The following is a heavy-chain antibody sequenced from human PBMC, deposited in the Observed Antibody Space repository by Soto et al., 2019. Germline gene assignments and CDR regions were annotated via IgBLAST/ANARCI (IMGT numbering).Heavy chain of an antibody. J-gene: IGHJ6*02. Sequence: PXETLSLTCTVSGGSISSSRYDWGWVRQPPGKVLEWIVSIYYSGSTYYNPSLKSRVTISVDTSKNQFSLKLSSVTAADTAVYYCARQGQWLAQWDYYYGMDVWGQGTTVTVSS. CDR1: GGSISSSRYD. CDR3: ARQGQWLAQWDYYYGMDV. D-gene: IGHD6-19*01. CDR2: IYYSGST. V-gene: IGHV4-39*01.